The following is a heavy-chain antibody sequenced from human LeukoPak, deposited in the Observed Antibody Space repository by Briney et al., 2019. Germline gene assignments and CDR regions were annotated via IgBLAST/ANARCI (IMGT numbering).Heavy chain of an antibody. D-gene: IGHD7-27*01. CDR3: AKLWTSPDY. CDR1: GFPFSSYW. Sequence: GGSLRLSCVASGFPFSSYWMTWVRQAPGKGLEWVANIKQDGSKKSYVDSVKGRFTISRDNAKNSLYLQMNSLRAEDTAVYYCAKLWTSPDYWGQGTLVTVSS. J-gene: IGHJ4*02. V-gene: IGHV3-7*03. CDR2: IKQDGSKK.